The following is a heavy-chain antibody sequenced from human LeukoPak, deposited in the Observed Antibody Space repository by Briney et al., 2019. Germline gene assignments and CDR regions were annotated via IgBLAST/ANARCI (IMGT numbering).Heavy chain of an antibody. D-gene: IGHD5-12*01. Sequence: PSETLSLTCAVYGGSFSGYYWSWIRQPPGKGLEWIGEINHSGSTNYNPSLKSRVTISVDTSKNQFSLKLSSVTAADTAVYYCARHSRSGYSGYENAFDIWGQVTMVTVSS. J-gene: IGHJ3*02. CDR2: INHSGST. V-gene: IGHV4-34*01. CDR1: GGSFSGYY. CDR3: ARHSRSGYSGYENAFDI.